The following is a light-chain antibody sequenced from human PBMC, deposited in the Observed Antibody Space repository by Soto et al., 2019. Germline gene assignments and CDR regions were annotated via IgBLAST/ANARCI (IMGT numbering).Light chain of an antibody. V-gene: IGLV1-44*01. CDR2: SNN. Sequence: QSALTQSPSASGTPGQRVTISCSGSSSNIGGNTVNWYQQLPGTAPKLLISSNNQRPSGVPDRFSGSKSGTSASLAISGLQSEDEADYYCAAWDDSLNGVLFGGGTKLTVL. CDR3: AAWDDSLNGVL. J-gene: IGLJ3*02. CDR1: SSNIGGNT.